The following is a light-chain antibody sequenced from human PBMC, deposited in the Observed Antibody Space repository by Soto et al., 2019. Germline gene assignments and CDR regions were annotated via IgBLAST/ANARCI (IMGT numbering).Light chain of an antibody. CDR2: EVS. Sequence: QSALTRPASVSGSPGQSITISCTGTGSDIGGYNYVSWYQQHPGKAPKVMIYEVSNRPSGVSNRFSASKSGNTASLTISGLQAEDDADYYCTSYTSSSSVVFGVGTKLTVL. V-gene: IGLV2-14*01. J-gene: IGLJ2*01. CDR1: GSDIGGYNY. CDR3: TSYTSSSSVV.